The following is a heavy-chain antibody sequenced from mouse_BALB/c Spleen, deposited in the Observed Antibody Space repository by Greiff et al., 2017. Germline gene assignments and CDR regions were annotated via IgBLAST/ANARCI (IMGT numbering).Heavy chain of an antibody. D-gene: IGHD1-1*01. Sequence: EVKVVESGGGLVQPGGSRKLSCAASGFTFSSFGMHWVRQAPEKGLEWVAYISSGSSTIYYADTVKGRFTISRDNPKNTLFLQMTSLRSEDTAMYYCARSPFITTVVADYAMDYWGQGTSVTVSS. V-gene: IGHV5-17*02. CDR1: GFTFSSFG. CDR3: ARSPFITTVVADYAMDY. J-gene: IGHJ4*01. CDR2: ISSGSSTI.